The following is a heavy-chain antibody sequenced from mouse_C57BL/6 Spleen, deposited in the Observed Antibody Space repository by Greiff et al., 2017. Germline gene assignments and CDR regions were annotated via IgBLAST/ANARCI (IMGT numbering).Heavy chain of an antibody. CDR1: GYTFTSYW. J-gene: IGHJ1*03. CDR2: IHPNSGST. V-gene: IGHV1-64*01. D-gene: IGHD2-4*01. Sequence: VQLQQPGAELVKPGASVKLSCKASGYTFTSYWMHWVKQRPGQGLEWIGMIHPNSGSTNYNEKFKSKATLTVDKSSRTAYMQLSSLTSEDYAVYDCAHDNASYFDVWGTGTTVTVSS. CDR3: AHDNASYFDV.